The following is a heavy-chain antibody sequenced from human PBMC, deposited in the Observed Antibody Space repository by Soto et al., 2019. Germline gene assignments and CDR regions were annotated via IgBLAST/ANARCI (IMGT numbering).Heavy chain of an antibody. CDR1: GFAFSNAW. V-gene: IGHV3-15*01. CDR3: TTTKFYCGRDCYSYAFDI. CDR2: IKSKTEGGTT. D-gene: IGHD2-21*02. Sequence: EVQLVESGGGFVKPGGSLRLSCAASGFAFSNAWMSWVRQAPGKGLEWVGRIKSKTEGGTTDYAAPVKGRFTISRDDSKNTLYLHMNSLKTEDTAVYYCTTTKFYCGRDCYSYAFDIWGQGTVVTVSS. J-gene: IGHJ3*02.